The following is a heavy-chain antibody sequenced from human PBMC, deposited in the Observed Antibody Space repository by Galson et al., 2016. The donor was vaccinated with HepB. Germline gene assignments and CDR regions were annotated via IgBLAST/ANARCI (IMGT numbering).Heavy chain of an antibody. Sequence: SLRLSCATSGFTFSSNRMTWVRQAPGKGLEWVANIKQDGTENYVESVKGRFTISRDNAKNSLYLQMNSLKAEDTAAYYCARGPDYGDWVDFLDCWGQGTLVTVSS. J-gene: IGHJ4*02. V-gene: IGHV3-7*04. CDR1: GFTFSSNR. D-gene: IGHD4-17*01. CDR2: IKQDGTE. CDR3: ARGPDYGDWVDFLDC.